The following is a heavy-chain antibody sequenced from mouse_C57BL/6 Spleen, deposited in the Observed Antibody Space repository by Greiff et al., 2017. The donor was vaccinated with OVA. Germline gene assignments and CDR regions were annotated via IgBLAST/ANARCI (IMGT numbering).Heavy chain of an antibody. D-gene: IGHD1-1*01. Sequence: QVQLQQSGPELVKPGASVKISCKASGYAFSSSWMNWVKQRPGQGLEWIGRIYPGDGDTNYNGKFKGKATLTADKSSSTAYMQLSSLTSEDSAVYFCANNYYGSSHYAMDYWGQGTSVTVSS. CDR1: GYAFSSSW. CDR2: IYPGDGDT. CDR3: ANNYYGSSHYAMDY. J-gene: IGHJ4*01. V-gene: IGHV1-82*01.